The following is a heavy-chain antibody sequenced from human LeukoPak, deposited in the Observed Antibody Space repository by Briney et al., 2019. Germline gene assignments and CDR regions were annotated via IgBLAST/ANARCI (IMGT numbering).Heavy chain of an antibody. Sequence: GGSLRLSCAASGFTFSSYAMSWVRQAPGKGLEWVSAISGSGGSTYYADSVKGRFTISRDNSKNTLYLQMNNLRAEDTAVYYCAKDYGGNSAQDYFDYWGQGTLVTVSS. J-gene: IGHJ4*02. CDR2: ISGSGGST. CDR3: AKDYGGNSAQDYFDY. V-gene: IGHV3-23*01. D-gene: IGHD4-23*01. CDR1: GFTFSSYA.